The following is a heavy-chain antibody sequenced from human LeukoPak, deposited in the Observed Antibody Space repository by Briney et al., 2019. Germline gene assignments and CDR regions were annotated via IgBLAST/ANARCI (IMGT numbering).Heavy chain of an antibody. D-gene: IGHD3-10*01. CDR2: IIPMFGTA. V-gene: IGHV1-69*13. CDR1: GGSLSSYA. Sequence: SVKVSCKASGGSLSSYAISWVRQAPGQGLEWMGGIIPMFGTANYAQKFQGRVTITADEFTSTAYMELSSLRSEDTAVYYCARDGHRGFREHWGQGTLVTVSS. CDR3: ARDGHRGFREH. J-gene: IGHJ1*01.